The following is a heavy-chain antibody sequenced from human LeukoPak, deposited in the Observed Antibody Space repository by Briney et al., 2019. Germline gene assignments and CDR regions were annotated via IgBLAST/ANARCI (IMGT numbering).Heavy chain of an antibody. D-gene: IGHD6-13*01. CDR2: ISYDGSNK. CDR1: GFTFSSYG. Sequence: PGGSLRLSCAASGFTFSSYGMHWVRQAPGKGLEWVAVISYDGSNKYYADSVKGRFTISRDNSKNTLYLQMNSLRAEDTAVYYCAKEKVRGRRDVAAAGFSASRGWFDPWGQGTLVTVSS. V-gene: IGHV3-30*18. CDR3: AKEKVRGRRDVAAAGFSASRGWFDP. J-gene: IGHJ5*02.